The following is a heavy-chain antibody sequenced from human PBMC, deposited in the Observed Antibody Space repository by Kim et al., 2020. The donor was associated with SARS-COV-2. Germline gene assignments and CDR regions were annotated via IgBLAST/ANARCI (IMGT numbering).Heavy chain of an antibody. J-gene: IGHJ3*02. CDR1: TYSFPLYW. Sequence: GESLKISCKGSTYSFPLYWIGWVRQRPGKGLEWVGVIYPGDSDTRYSPSFEGQVTMSADKSTTTAYLQWSSLKASDTAIYYFGTRHYGGKPGAFEIWGQG. CDR3: GTRHYGGKPGAFEI. V-gene: IGHV5-51*01. CDR2: IYPGDSDT. D-gene: IGHD4-17*01.